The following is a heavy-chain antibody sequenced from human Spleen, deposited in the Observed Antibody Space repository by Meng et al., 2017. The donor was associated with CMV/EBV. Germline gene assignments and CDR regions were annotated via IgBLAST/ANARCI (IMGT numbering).Heavy chain of an antibody. J-gene: IGHJ5*02. CDR3: AKDQHGVVIRWLDP. CDR2: INPDSDYI. D-gene: IGHD3-3*01. V-gene: IGHV3-23*01. CDR1: GFTFSTYA. Sequence: GESLKISCAASGFTFSTYAMSWVRQAPGKGLEWVSSINPDSDYIYSAVSVKGRFTISRDNSRDTLYLQMNSLRAEDTAVYYCAKDQHGVVIRWLDPWGQGTLVTVSS.